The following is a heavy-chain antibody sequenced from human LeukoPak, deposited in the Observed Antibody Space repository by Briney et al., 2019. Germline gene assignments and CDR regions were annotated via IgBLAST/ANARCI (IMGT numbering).Heavy chain of an antibody. CDR2: MNPNSGNT. J-gene: IGHJ4*02. D-gene: IGHD3-22*01. Sequence: ASVKVSCTASGYTFTSYDINWVRQATGQGLEWMGWMNPNSGNTGYAQKFQGRVTMTRNTSISTAYMELSSLRSEDTAVYYCARGLRSRAPSRYDSSGYSGYWGQGTLVTVSS. CDR1: GYTFTSYD. V-gene: IGHV1-8*01. CDR3: ARGLRSRAPSRYDSSGYSGY.